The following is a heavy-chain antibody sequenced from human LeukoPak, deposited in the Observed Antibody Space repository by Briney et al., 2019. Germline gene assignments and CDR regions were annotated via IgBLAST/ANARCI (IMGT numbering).Heavy chain of an antibody. CDR3: ASHCSSTSCYYY. CDR2: ISGSGGST. V-gene: IGHV3-23*01. CDR1: GFTFSSYS. Sequence: PGGSLRLSCAASGFTFSSYSMNWVRQAPGKGLEWVSAISGSGGSTYYADSVKGRFTISRDNSKNTLYLQMNSLRAEDTAVYYCASHCSSTSCYYYWGQGTLVTVSS. J-gene: IGHJ4*02. D-gene: IGHD2-2*01.